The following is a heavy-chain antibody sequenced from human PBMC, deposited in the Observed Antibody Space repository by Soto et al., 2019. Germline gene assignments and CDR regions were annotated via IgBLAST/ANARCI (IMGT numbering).Heavy chain of an antibody. Sequence: SETLSLTCTVSGGSTSRGDYYWSWIRQPPGKGLERIGYIYDSGITYYNPPLKRRVTISVDTSKNQFSLKLSSVTAADTAVYYCARGGLGYCSSTSCYSLDYYYGMDVWGQGTTVTVSS. D-gene: IGHD2-2*01. CDR2: IYDSGIT. CDR3: ARGGLGYCSSTSCYSLDYYYGMDV. CDR1: GGSTSRGDYY. J-gene: IGHJ6*02. V-gene: IGHV4-30-4*08.